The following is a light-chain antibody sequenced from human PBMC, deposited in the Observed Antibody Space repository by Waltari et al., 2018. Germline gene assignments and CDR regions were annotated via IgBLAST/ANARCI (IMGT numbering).Light chain of an antibody. Sequence: DIVITQSPDSLSVSLRERDTLNCTPRQSVLYGSNNKNYFAWYQQKPGRPPKLLFFWASTRESGVPDRFSASGSGTDFTLTISSLQAEDVAVYYCHQYDSAPFTFGPGTKVDIK. CDR3: HQYDSAPFT. CDR2: WAS. J-gene: IGKJ3*01. V-gene: IGKV4-1*01. CDR1: QSVLYGSNNKNY.